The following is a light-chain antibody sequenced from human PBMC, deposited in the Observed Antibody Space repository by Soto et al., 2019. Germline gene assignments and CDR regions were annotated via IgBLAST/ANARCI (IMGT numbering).Light chain of an antibody. Sequence: SGLTQPRSVSGSPGQSVTRSCTGTSSDGGGYNYVSWYQQHPGKAPKLMICDVSNRPSGVPDRFSGSRSGNTASLTISGLQAEDEADYYCCAYAGSYTLVFGGGTKVTVL. CDR2: DVS. CDR1: SSDGGGYNY. CDR3: CAYAGSYTLV. J-gene: IGLJ2*01. V-gene: IGLV2-11*01.